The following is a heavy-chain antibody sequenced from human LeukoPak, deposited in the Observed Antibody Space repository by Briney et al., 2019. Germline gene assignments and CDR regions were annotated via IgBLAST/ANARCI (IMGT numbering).Heavy chain of an antibody. J-gene: IGHJ6*03. CDR3: ATGYGGEASYYYYYMDV. D-gene: IGHD3-16*01. CDR1: GFSFSSYG. Sequence: GGSLRLSCAASGFSFSSYGMYWVRQAPGKGLEWVAFIRYDGSNKYYADSVKGRFTISRDNSKNTLYLQMNSLRVEDTAVYYCATGYGGEASYYYYYMDVWGKGTTVTISS. CDR2: IRYDGSNK. V-gene: IGHV3-30*02.